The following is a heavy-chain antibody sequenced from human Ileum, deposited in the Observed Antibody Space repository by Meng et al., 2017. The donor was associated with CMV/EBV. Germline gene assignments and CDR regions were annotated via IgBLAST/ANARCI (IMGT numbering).Heavy chain of an antibody. CDR3: ARGGSVYSDY. CDR2: ISSSSSYI. D-gene: IGHD1-26*01. V-gene: IGHV3-21*01. Sequence: GESLKISCAASGFTFSSYSMNWVRQAPGKGLEWVSSISSSSSYIYYADSVKGRFTISRDNAKNSLYLQMNSLRAEDTAVYYCARGGSVYSDYWGQGTLVTVSS. J-gene: IGHJ4*02. CDR1: GFTFSSYS.